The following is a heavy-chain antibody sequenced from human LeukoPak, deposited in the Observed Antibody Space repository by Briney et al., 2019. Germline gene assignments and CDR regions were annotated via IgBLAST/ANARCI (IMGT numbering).Heavy chain of an antibody. V-gene: IGHV3-13*01. CDR3: ARGIRGGDPYATRFDP. J-gene: IGHJ5*02. D-gene: IGHD2-21*02. CDR1: GFTFSSYD. CDR2: IGTAGDT. Sequence: PGGSLRLSCAASGFTFSSYDMPWVRQATGKGLEWVSAIGTAGDTYYPGSVKGRFTISRENAKNSLYLQMNSLRAGDTAVYYCARGIRGGDPYATRFDPWGQGTLVTVSS.